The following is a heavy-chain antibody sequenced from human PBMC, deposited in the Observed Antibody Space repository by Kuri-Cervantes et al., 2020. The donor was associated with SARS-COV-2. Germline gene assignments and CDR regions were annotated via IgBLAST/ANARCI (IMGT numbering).Heavy chain of an antibody. CDR1: GGSISNYY. CDR2: IYTSGST. CDR3: AREGPIYYYYYYMDV. V-gene: IGHV4-4*07. J-gene: IGHJ6*03. Sequence: SETLSLTCIVSGGSISNYYWSWIRQPAGKGLEWIGRIYTSGSTNYNPSLKSRVTMSVDTSKNQFSLKLSSVTAADTAVYYCAREGPIYYYYYYMDVWGKGTTVTVSS.